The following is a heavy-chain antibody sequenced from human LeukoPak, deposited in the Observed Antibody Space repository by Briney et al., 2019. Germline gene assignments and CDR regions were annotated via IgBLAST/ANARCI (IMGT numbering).Heavy chain of an antibody. CDR3: ARGLGIAEYFQH. CDR1: GGSFSGYY. V-gene: IGHV4-34*01. D-gene: IGHD3-10*01. CDR2: INHSGST. Sequence: SETLSLTCAVYGGSFSGYYWSWIRQPPGKGLEWIGGINHSGSTNYNPSLKSRATISVDTSKNQFSLKLSSVTAADTAVYYCARGLGIAEYFQHWGQGTLVTVSS. J-gene: IGHJ1*01.